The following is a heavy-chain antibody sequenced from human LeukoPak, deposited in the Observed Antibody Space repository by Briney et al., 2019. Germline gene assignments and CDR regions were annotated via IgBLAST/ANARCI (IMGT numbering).Heavy chain of an antibody. CDR1: GGSISGSNYY. J-gene: IGHJ4*02. Sequence: SETLSLTCTVSGGSISGSNYYWGWIRQPPGKGLEWIGSVHYSGRTYYNPSLKSRVTISVDTSKNQFSLKLSSVTAADTAVYYCARASPGWYYDYVWGSYRSSSFDYWGQGTLVTVSS. CDR3: ARASPGWYYDYVWGSYRSSSFDY. D-gene: IGHD3-16*02. V-gene: IGHV4-39*07. CDR2: VHYSGRT.